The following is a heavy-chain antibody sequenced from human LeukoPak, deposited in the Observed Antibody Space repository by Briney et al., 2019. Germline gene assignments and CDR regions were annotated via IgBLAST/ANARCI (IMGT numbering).Heavy chain of an antibody. CDR3: AKNGDRGAYCSGGSCYPYYYYYMDV. V-gene: IGHV3-11*01. D-gene: IGHD2-15*01. J-gene: IGHJ6*03. Sequence: GGSLRLSCAASGFTFSDYYMSWIRQAPGKGLEWVSYISSSGSPIYYADSVKGRFTISRDNAKNSLYLQMNSLRAEDTAIYYCAKNGDRGAYCSGGSCYPYYYYYMDVWGKGTTVTISS. CDR2: ISSSGSPI. CDR1: GFTFSDYY.